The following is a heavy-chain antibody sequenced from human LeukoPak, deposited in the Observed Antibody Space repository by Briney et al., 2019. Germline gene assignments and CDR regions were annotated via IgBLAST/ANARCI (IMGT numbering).Heavy chain of an antibody. CDR2: ISSSGSTI. D-gene: IGHD5-12*01. Sequence: GGSLRLSCAASEFTFSSYEMNWVRQAPGKGLEWVSYISSSGSTIYHADSVKGRFTITRDNAKNSLYLQMNSLRAEDTAVYYCARSPIYSGYDDYWGQGTLVTVSS. V-gene: IGHV3-48*03. CDR3: ARSPIYSGYDDY. CDR1: EFTFSSYE. J-gene: IGHJ4*02.